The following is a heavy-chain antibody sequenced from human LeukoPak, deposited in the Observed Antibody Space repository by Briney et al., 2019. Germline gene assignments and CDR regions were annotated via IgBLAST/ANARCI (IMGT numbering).Heavy chain of an antibody. V-gene: IGHV3-23*01. CDR2: ISGSGGST. CDR3: AKEQSYYYYYYMDV. CDR1: GFTFSSYW. J-gene: IGHJ6*03. Sequence: PGGSLRLSCAASGFTFSSYWMSWVRQAPGKGLEWVSAISGSGGSTYYADSVKGRFTISRDNSKNTLYLQMNSLRAEDTAVYYCAKEQSYYYYYYMDVWGKGTTVTISS.